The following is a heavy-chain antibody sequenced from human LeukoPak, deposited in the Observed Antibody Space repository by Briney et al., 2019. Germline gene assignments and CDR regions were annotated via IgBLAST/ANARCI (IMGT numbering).Heavy chain of an antibody. CDR3: ARRDYGGKHFDY. J-gene: IGHJ4*02. D-gene: IGHD4-23*01. V-gene: IGHV5-51*01. CDR2: IYPGDPAT. Sequence: GESLKISCKGSGYSFTSYCIGWVRQMPGKGLEWMGIIYPGDPATRYSPSFQGQVTTSADKTISTAYLQWSSLKASDTAMYYCARRDYGGKHFDYWGQGTLVTVSS. CDR1: GYSFTSYC.